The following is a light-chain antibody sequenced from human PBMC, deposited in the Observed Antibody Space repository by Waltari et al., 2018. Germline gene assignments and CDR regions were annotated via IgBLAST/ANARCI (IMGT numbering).Light chain of an antibody. CDR3: QQRSDWPPMYT. CDR2: DSS. J-gene: IGKJ2*01. V-gene: IGKV3-11*01. Sequence: EIVLTQSPATLSLSPGARVTLSCRASQSVSSSLAWYQQKFGQAHRLLIYDSSNRATGIPPRFSGSGSGTDFSLTSSSLEPEDFAVYYGQQRSDWPPMYTFGQGTKLEIK. CDR1: QSVSSS.